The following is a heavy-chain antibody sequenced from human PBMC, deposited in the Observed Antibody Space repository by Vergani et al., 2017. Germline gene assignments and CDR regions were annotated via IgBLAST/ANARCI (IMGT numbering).Heavy chain of an antibody. D-gene: IGHD4-11*01. CDR1: GFTFSSYG. CDR2: IWYDGSNK. V-gene: IGHV3-33*01. J-gene: IGHJ4*02. CDR3: ARATLSVTTIGYY. Sequence: QVQLVESGGGVVQPGRSLRLSCAASGFTFSSYGMHWVRQAPSKGLEWVAVIWYDGSNKYYADSVKGRFTISRDNSKNTLYLQMNSLRAEDTAVYYCARATLSVTTIGYYWGQGTLVTVSS.